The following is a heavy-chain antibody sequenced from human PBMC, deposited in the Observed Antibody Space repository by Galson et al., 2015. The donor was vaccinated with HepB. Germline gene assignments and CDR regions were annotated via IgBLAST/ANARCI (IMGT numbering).Heavy chain of an antibody. V-gene: IGHV5-51*01. J-gene: IGHJ6*02. Sequence: QSGAEVKKSGESPKISCKGSGYNFTSYWIGWVRQMSGKGLEWMGIIYPGDSDTRYSPSFQGQVTISADKSISTAYLHWSSLKASDTAMYYCARARRDNRSSVHYYYGMDVWGQGTTVTVSS. D-gene: IGHD6-6*01. CDR2: IYPGDSDT. CDR3: ARARRDNRSSVHYYYGMDV. CDR1: GYNFTSYW.